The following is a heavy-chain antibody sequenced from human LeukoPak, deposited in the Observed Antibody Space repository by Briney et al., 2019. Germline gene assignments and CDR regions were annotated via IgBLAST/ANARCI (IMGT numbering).Heavy chain of an antibody. CDR1: GGSISSSSYY. Sequence: PSETLSLTCTVSGGSISSSSYYWGWIRQPPGKGLEWIGSIYYSGSTYYNPSLKSRVTISVDTSKNQFSLKLSSVTAADTAVYYCARDGYSYGLNYFDYWGQGTLVTVSS. V-gene: IGHV4-39*07. CDR3: ARDGYSYGLNYFDY. J-gene: IGHJ4*02. D-gene: IGHD5-18*01. CDR2: IYYSGST.